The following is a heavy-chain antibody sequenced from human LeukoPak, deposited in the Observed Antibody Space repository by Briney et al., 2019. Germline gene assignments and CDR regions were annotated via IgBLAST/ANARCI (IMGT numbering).Heavy chain of an antibody. CDR1: GGSISSSSYY. V-gene: IGHV4-39*01. Sequence: SETLSLTCTVSGGSISSSSYYWGWIRQPPGKGLEWIGSTYYSGSTYYNPSLKSRVTISVDTSKNQFSLKLSSVTAADTAVYYCARLGYSYGYPLQFDYWGQGTLVTVSS. CDR2: TYYSGST. D-gene: IGHD5-18*01. CDR3: ARLGYSYGYPLQFDY. J-gene: IGHJ4*02.